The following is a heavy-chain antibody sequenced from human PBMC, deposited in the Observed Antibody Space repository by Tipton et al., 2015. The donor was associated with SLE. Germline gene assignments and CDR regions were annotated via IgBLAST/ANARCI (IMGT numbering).Heavy chain of an antibody. J-gene: IGHJ1*01. CDR1: GGSISSYY. Sequence: TLSLTCTVSGGSISSYYWSWIRQPPGKGLEWIGCIYYSGSTNYNPSLKSRVTISVDTSKNQFSLKLSSVTAADTAVYYCARGRGYGDPEYFQHWGQGTLVTVSS. V-gene: IGHV4-59*01. D-gene: IGHD4-17*01. CDR2: IYYSGST. CDR3: ARGRGYGDPEYFQH.